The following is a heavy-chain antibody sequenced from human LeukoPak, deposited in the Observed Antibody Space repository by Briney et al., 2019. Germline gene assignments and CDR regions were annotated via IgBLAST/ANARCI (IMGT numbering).Heavy chain of an antibody. CDR3: ARSSGYYYVDFDS. D-gene: IGHD3-22*01. J-gene: IGHJ4*02. Sequence: AETLSLTCTVSGGSISTYYWSWIRQPPEKGLEWIGYIYYTGSTNYNPSLKSRVTISVDTSKNQFSLKLDSVTAADTAVYYCARSSGYYYVDFDSWGQGTLVTVSS. V-gene: IGHV4-59*08. CDR2: IYYTGST. CDR1: GGSISTYY.